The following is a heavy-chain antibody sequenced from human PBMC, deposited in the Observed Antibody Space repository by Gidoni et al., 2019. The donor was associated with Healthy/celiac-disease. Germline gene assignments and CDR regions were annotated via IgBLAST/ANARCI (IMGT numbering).Heavy chain of an antibody. Sequence: QVQLVQSGAEVKKPGSSVKVSCKAAGGTFSSYAISWVRQAPGQGLEWMGGIIPIFGTANYAQKFQGRVTITADESTSTAYMELSSLRSEDTAVYYCARVPPVRSYDILTGYSPGVYDYYYMDVWGKGTTVTVSS. CDR3: ARVPPVRSYDILTGYSPGVYDYYYMDV. D-gene: IGHD3-9*01. J-gene: IGHJ6*03. CDR1: GGTFSSYA. CDR2: IIPIFGTA. V-gene: IGHV1-69*01.